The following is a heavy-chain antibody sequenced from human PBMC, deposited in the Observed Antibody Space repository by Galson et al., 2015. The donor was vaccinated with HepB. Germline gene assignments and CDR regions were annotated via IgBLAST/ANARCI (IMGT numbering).Heavy chain of an antibody. CDR1: GYIFSHHS. D-gene: IGHD6-19*01. Sequence: SVKVSCKASGYIFSHHSITWVRQAPGQGLEWMGWISNYNGDTNYDQKFQGRVTMTTDTPTTTAYMELRSLTSEDTAVYYCARDPSNTSGRWVYLDYWGQGTLVTVSS. J-gene: IGHJ4*02. CDR3: ARDPSNTSGRWVYLDY. CDR2: ISNYNGDT. V-gene: IGHV1-18*01.